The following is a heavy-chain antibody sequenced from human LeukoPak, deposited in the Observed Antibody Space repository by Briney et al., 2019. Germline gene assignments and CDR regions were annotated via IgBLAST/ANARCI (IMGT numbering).Heavy chain of an antibody. CDR3: ARDSSLSGWFDP. Sequence: SETLSLTCTVSGGSISSGGYYWSWIRQPAGKELGWIGRIYTSGSTSYNPSLKSRCTISLDTTKNQFSLKLSSVTAADTAVYYCARDSSLSGWFDPWGQGTLVTVSS. J-gene: IGHJ5*02. D-gene: IGHD3-10*01. V-gene: IGHV4-61*02. CDR2: IYTSGST. CDR1: GGSISSGGYY.